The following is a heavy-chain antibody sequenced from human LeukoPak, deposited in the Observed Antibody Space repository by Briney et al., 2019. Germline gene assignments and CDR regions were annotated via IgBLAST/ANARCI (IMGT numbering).Heavy chain of an antibody. CDR2: ISSSGSTI. J-gene: IGHJ6*03. CDR1: GFTFSSYE. D-gene: IGHD4/OR15-4a*01. CDR3: ARWVRDYYYYYYMDV. V-gene: IGHV3-48*03. Sequence: GRSLRLSCAASGFTFSSYEMNWVRQAPGKGLEWVSYISSSGSTIYYADSVKGRFTISRDNAKNSLYLQMNSLRAEDTAVYYCARWVRDYYYYYYMDVWGKGTTVTISS.